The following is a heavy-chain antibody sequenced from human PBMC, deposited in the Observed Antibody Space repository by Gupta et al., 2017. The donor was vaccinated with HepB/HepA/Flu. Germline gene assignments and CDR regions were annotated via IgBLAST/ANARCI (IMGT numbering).Heavy chain of an antibody. CDR1: GLSLNTYGVR. Sequence: QITLKESGPTLVKPTQTLTLTCTFSGLSLNTYGVRVGWVRQPPTKALEWLALIAWNGDEHYTPYLRSRLTTTKDTSKNQVVLTMTSMDPVDTATYYCVHRQAFVEGEKDWFDPWGQGTLVTVSS. V-gene: IGHV2-5*01. D-gene: IGHD2-15*01. CDR2: IAWNGDE. CDR3: VHRQAFVEGEKDWFDP. J-gene: IGHJ5*02.